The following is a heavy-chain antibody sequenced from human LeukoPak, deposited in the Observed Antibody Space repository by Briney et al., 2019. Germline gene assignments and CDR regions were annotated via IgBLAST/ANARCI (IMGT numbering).Heavy chain of an antibody. Sequence: ASVKVSCKASGYTFTSYYMHWVRQAPGQGLGWMGIINPSGGSTSYAQKFQGRVTMTRDTSTSTVYMELSSLRSEDTAVYYCARDRATVTTYYYYGMDVWGQGTTVTVSS. CDR1: GYTFTSYY. CDR3: ARDRATVTTYYYYGMDV. CDR2: INPSGGST. J-gene: IGHJ6*02. V-gene: IGHV1-46*01. D-gene: IGHD4-4*01.